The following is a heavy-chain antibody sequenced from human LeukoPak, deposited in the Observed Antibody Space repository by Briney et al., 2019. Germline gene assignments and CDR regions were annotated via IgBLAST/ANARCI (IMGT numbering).Heavy chain of an antibody. CDR3: ERDGNYYDSSGYYY. J-gene: IGHJ4*02. CDR1: GYTFTSYG. CDR2: INPNSGGT. D-gene: IGHD3-22*01. V-gene: IGHV1-2*02. Sequence: ASVKVSCKASGYTFTSYGISWVRPAPGQGLEVMGWINPNSGGTNYAQKFQGRVTMTRDTSINTAYMELSRLRSDDTAVYYCERDGNYYDSSGYYYWGQGTLVTVSS.